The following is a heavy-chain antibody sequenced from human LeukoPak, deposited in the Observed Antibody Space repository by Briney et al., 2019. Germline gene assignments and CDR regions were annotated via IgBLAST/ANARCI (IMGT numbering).Heavy chain of an antibody. Sequence: SVKVSCKASGGTFSSYSISWVRQAPGQGLEWMGGIIPIFGTANYAQKFQGRVTITTDESTSTAYMELSSLRSEDTAVYYCASWTGGSSSWTRGFDPWGQGTLVTVSS. D-gene: IGHD6-13*01. CDR3: ASWTGGSSSWTRGFDP. V-gene: IGHV1-69*05. J-gene: IGHJ5*02. CDR1: GGTFSSYS. CDR2: IIPIFGTA.